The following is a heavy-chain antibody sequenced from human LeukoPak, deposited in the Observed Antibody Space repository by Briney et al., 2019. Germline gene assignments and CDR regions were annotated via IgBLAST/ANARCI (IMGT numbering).Heavy chain of an antibody. CDR2: ISYDGSNK. J-gene: IGHJ4*02. D-gene: IGHD2-8*01. Sequence: GGSLRLSCAASGYTFSSYDMHWVRQAPGKGLEWVAFISYDGSNKYYADSVKGRFTISRDNSKNTLYLQMNSLRAEDTAVYYCAKDTSPSDAVYWGQGTLVTVSS. CDR1: GYTFSSYD. V-gene: IGHV3-30*07. CDR3: AKDTSPSDAVY.